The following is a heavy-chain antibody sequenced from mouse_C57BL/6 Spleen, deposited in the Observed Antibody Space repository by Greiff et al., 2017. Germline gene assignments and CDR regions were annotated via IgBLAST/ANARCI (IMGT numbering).Heavy chain of an antibody. CDR2: IHPNSGST. D-gene: IGHD2-4*01. CDR1: GYTFTSYW. CDR3: ARVHYDYDDWYFDV. J-gene: IGHJ1*03. Sequence: QVQLQQPGAELVKPGASVKLSCKASGYTFTSYWMHWVKQRPGQGLEWIGMIHPNSGSTNYTEMFKSKATLTVDKSSSTAYMQLSSLTSEDSAVYYYARVHYDYDDWYFDVWGTGTTVTVSS. V-gene: IGHV1-64*01.